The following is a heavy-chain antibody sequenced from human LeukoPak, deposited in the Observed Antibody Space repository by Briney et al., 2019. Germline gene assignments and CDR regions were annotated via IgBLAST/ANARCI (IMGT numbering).Heavy chain of an antibody. J-gene: IGHJ5*02. V-gene: IGHV5-51*01. D-gene: IGHD6-19*01. CDR2: IYPGDSDT. CDR1: GYSFTSYW. CDR3: ARRHSGWSTIYGAYNWFDR. Sequence: GESLKISCKGSGYSFTSYWIGWVRQMPGKGLEWMGIIYPGDSDTRYSPSFQGQVTISADKSISTAYLQWSSLKASDTAMYYCARRHSGWSTIYGAYNWFDRWGQGTLVTVSS.